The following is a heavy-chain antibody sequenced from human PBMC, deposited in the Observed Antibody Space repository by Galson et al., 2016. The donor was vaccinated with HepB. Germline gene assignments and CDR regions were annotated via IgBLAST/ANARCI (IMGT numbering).Heavy chain of an antibody. CDR2: IYWNDHK. CDR3: ALTGSYQASDGFDI. Sequence: PALVKPTQTLTLTCAFSGFSLSSSGVGVGWIRQPPGRALEWLALIYWNDHKRYSPSLQIRLTITKDTSKKQVVLTMTNIDPVDTATYFCALTGSYQASDGFDIWGQGTMVTVSS. V-gene: IGHV2-5*01. CDR1: GFSLSSSGVG. D-gene: IGHD1-26*01. J-gene: IGHJ3*02.